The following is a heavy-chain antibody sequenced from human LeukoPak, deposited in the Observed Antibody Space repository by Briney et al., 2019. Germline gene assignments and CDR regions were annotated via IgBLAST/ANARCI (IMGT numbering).Heavy chain of an antibody. CDR3: AKAIVGVSISDY. CDR2: ISGDGGSI. Sequence: GGSLRLSCAASGFTFDDYAIYWVRQGPGKGLEWVSLISGDGGSIYYADSVKGRFTISRDNSKNTLYLQMNSLRADDTAVYYCAKAIVGVSISDYWGQGTLVTVSS. V-gene: IGHV3-43*02. CDR1: GFTFDDYA. D-gene: IGHD1-26*01. J-gene: IGHJ4*02.